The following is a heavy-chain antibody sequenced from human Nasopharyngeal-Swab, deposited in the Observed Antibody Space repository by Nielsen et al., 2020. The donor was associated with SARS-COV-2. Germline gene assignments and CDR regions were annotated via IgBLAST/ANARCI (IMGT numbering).Heavy chain of an antibody. D-gene: IGHD6-19*01. CDR3: AKGAVGGAVAGTHYFQH. CDR1: GFTFSSYA. J-gene: IGHJ1*01. V-gene: IGHV3-23*01. Sequence: GESLKISCAASGFTFSSYAMSWVRQAPGKGLEWVSSISGSGDTTYCADSLKGRFTLSIDNSKNTLYLQLNSLRAEDTAVYYFAKGAVGGAVAGTHYFQHWGQGTQVTVSS. CDR2: ISGSGDTT.